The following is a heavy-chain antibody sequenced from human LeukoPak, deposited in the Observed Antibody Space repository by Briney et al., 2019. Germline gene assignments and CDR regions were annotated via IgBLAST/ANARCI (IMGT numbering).Heavy chain of an antibody. CDR2: ISDSGAGT. D-gene: IGHD3-16*02. CDR3: ARHDSFIPY. CDR1: GFTFSDYA. Sequence: PGGSLRLSCVASGFTFSDYAMSWVRQAPGKGLEWVSGISDSGAGTYYTDSVKGRCTISRDNSRNTVSLQLNNLRADDTAVYFCARHDSFIPYWGQGTLVTVTS. J-gene: IGHJ4*02. V-gene: IGHV3-23*01.